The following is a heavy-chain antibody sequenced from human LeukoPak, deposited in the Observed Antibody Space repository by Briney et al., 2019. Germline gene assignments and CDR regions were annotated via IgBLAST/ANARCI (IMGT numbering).Heavy chain of an antibody. CDR1: GFTFRSYS. Sequence: GGSLRLFCAASGFTFRSYSMNWVRQAPGKGLEWVSAIDPSSTYIYYADSVKGRFTISRDNAENSLYLQMNSLRVEDTAVYYCARVDYGSGWYAVDYWGQGTLVTVSS. CDR3: ARVDYGSGWYAVDY. CDR2: IDPSSTYI. V-gene: IGHV3-21*01. J-gene: IGHJ4*02. D-gene: IGHD6-19*01.